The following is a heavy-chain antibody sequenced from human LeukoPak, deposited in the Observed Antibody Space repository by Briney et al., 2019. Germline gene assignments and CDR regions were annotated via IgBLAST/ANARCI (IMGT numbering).Heavy chain of an antibody. J-gene: IGHJ4*02. D-gene: IGHD3-9*01. CDR1: GFTFSSYW. Sequence: GGSLRLSCAASGFTFSSYWMHWVRQAPGKGLVWVSRINSDGSSTSYADSVKGRFTISRDNAKNTLYLQMNSLRAEDTAVYYCARGYFDWLDGDSYFDYWGQGTLVTVSS. CDR2: INSDGSST. CDR3: ARGYFDWLDGDSYFDY. V-gene: IGHV3-74*01.